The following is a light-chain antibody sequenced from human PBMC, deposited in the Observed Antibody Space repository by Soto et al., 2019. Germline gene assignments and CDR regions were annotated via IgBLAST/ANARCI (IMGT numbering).Light chain of an antibody. CDR1: QSVTSTY. V-gene: IGKV3-20*01. CDR3: QQYGSSPT. J-gene: IGKJ2*01. Sequence: EIVLTQSPGTLSLSPGERATLSCRASQSVTSTYLAWYQQKPGQAPMLLMFGVSSRATGIPDRFSGSGSGTDFTLTISRLETEDFAVYHCQQYGSSPTFGQGTKLEIK. CDR2: GVS.